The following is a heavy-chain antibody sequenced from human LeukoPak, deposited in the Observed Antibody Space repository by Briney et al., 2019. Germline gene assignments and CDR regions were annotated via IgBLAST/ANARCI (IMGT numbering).Heavy chain of an antibody. J-gene: IGHJ5*02. Sequence: SETLSLTCAVYGGSFSGYYWSWIRQPPGKGLEWIGEINHSGSTNYNPSLKSRVTISVDTSKNQFPLKLSSVTAADTAVYYCARGRRYYYDSSGYYYGRFDPWGQGTLVTVSS. CDR1: GGSFSGYY. CDR3: ARGRRYYYDSSGYYYGRFDP. D-gene: IGHD3-22*01. CDR2: INHSGST. V-gene: IGHV4-34*01.